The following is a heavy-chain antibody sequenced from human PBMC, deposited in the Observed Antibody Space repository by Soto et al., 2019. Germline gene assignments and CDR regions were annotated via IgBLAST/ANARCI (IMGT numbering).Heavy chain of an antibody. J-gene: IGHJ5*02. CDR2: IYYIFST. V-gene: IGHV4-59*01. Sequence: PSETLSLTCTVSGGSISSYYWIWIRQPPVNGLEFIGYIYYIFSTNYNPSLKSRFTISLYTSKNHFSLKLTSFTAAYTAVYYCTSGRCELRFDPWGQGTMVTVSS. CDR1: GGSISSYY. D-gene: IGHD1-26*01. CDR3: TSGRCELRFDP.